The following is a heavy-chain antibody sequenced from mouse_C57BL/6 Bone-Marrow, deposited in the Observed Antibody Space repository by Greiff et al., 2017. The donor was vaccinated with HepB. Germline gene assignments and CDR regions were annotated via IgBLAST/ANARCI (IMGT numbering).Heavy chain of an antibody. Sequence: VKLQESGAELVKPGASVKLSCKASGYTFTEYTIHWVKQRSGQGLEWIGWFYPGSGSIKYNEKFKDKATLTADKSSSTVYMELSRLTSEDSAVYFCARHERTAQATFAWFAYWGQGTLVTVSA. CDR3: ARHERTAQATFAWFAY. D-gene: IGHD3-2*02. V-gene: IGHV1-62-2*01. CDR1: GYTFTEYT. CDR2: FYPGSGSI. J-gene: IGHJ3*01.